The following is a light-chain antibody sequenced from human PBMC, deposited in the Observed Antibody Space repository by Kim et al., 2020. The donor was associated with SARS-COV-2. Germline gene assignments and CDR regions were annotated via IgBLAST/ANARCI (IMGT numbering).Light chain of an antibody. Sequence: PGERAPLSCRASPSVGGNYLAWYQQKPGQAPRLLIYGASNRATGIPDRFGGSGSGTDFTLTIGRLEPEDFAVYYCQEYTSSPPYTFGQGTKLEIK. J-gene: IGKJ2*01. CDR3: QEYTSSPPYT. CDR1: PSVGGNY. V-gene: IGKV3-20*01. CDR2: GAS.